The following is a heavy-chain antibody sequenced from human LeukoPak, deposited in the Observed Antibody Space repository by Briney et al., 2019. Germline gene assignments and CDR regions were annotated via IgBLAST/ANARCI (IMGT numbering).Heavy chain of an antibody. J-gene: IGHJ4*02. CDR1: GFTFSTFT. CDR3: VRDRDWAFDY. Sequence: GGSLRLSCLASGFTFSTFTMNWVRQAPGKGLEWISFINTKSKSMYYADSVKGRFTISRDNFRNSLYLQMNNLRAEDTALYYCVRDRDWAFDYWGQGTLVTVSS. D-gene: IGHD3-9*01. CDR2: INTKSKSM. V-gene: IGHV3-48*01.